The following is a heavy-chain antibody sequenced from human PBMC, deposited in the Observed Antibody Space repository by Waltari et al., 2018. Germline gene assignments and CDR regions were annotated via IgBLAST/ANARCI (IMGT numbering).Heavy chain of an antibody. CDR1: GGSCSGDS. CDR3: ARGWIRYFDWLLYFYY. CDR2: LNHSGST. V-gene: IGHV4-34*01. D-gene: IGHD3-9*01. J-gene: IGHJ4*02. Sequence: QVQLQQWGAGLLKPSEPLSRTCAVYGGSCSGDSWSWSRAPPGKGLEWIGELNHSGSTNYNPSLKSRVTISVDTSKNQSSLKLSSVTAADTAVYYCARGWIRYFDWLLYFYYWGQGTLVTVSS.